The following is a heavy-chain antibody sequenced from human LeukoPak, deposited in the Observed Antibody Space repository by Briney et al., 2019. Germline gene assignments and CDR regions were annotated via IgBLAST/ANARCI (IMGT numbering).Heavy chain of an antibody. CDR3: ARSTMVRGVITNDAFDI. CDR1: GYSISTGYY. V-gene: IGHV4-38-2*02. J-gene: IGHJ3*02. Sequence: SETLSLTCTVSGYSISTGYYWDWIRQPPGKGLEWIGTFYHGGSTYYNPSLKSRVTISVDTSKNQFSLNLTSVTAADTAVYYCARSTMVRGVITNDAFDIWGQGTMVTVSS. D-gene: IGHD3-10*01. CDR2: FYHGGST.